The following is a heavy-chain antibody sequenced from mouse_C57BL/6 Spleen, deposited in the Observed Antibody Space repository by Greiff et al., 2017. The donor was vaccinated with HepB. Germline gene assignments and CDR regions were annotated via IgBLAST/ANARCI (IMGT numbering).Heavy chain of an antibody. D-gene: IGHD1-1*01. Sequence: EVKLVESGGGLVKPGGSLKLSCAASGFTFSDYGMHWVRQAPEKGLEWVAYISSGSSTIYYADTVKGRFTISRDNAKNTLFLQMTSLRSEDTAMYYGARTGGCSSYWFAYWGQGTLVTVSA. V-gene: IGHV5-17*01. CDR2: ISSGSSTI. CDR3: ARTGGCSSYWFAY. J-gene: IGHJ3*01. CDR1: GFTFSDYG.